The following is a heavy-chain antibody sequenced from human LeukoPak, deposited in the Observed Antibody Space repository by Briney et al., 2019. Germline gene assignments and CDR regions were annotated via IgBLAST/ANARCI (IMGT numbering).Heavy chain of an antibody. CDR1: GFTFSSYS. Sequence: PGGSLRLSCAASGFTFSSYSMNWVRQAPGKGLEWVSSISSSSSYIYYADSVTGRFTISRDNAKNSLYLQMNSLRAEDTAVYYCARGKQQWLVPDFDYWGQGTLVTV. J-gene: IGHJ4*02. CDR2: ISSSSSYI. V-gene: IGHV3-21*01. D-gene: IGHD6-19*01. CDR3: ARGKQQWLVPDFDY.